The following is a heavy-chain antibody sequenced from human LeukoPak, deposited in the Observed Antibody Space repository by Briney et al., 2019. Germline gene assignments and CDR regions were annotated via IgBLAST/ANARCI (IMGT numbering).Heavy chain of an antibody. CDR3: ARARGLYCSSTSCYADAFDI. D-gene: IGHD2-2*01. CDR1: GGSISSGDYY. J-gene: IGHJ3*02. Sequence: KPSQTVSLTCTVSGGSISSGDYYWSWIRQPPGKGLEWIGYIYYSGSTYYNPSLKSRVTISVDTSKNQFSLKLSSVTAADTAVYYCARARGLYCSSTSCYADAFDIWGQGTMVTDSS. V-gene: IGHV4-30-4*08. CDR2: IYYSGST.